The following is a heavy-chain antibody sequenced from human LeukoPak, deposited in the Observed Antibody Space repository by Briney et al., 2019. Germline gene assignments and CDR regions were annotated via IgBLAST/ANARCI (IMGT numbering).Heavy chain of an antibody. CDR3: ARGPLRMSGAYSSSWEFDY. J-gene: IGHJ4*02. V-gene: IGHV5-51*01. CDR1: GYSFTSYW. CDR2: IYPGDSDT. Sequence: GESLKISCKGSGYSFTSYWIGWVRQMPGKGLEWMGIIYPGDSDTRYSPSFQGQVTISGNKSISTAYLQWSSLKASDTAMYYCARGPLRMSGAYSSSWEFDYWGQGTLVTVSS. D-gene: IGHD6-13*01.